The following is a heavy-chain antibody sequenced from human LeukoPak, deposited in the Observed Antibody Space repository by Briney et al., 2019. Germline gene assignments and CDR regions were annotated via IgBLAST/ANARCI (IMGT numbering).Heavy chain of an antibody. CDR1: GFTFSSYA. V-gene: IGHV3-23*01. D-gene: IGHD6-19*01. CDR2: ISGSGGST. Sequence: GGSLRLSCAASGFTFSSYAMSWVRQAPGKGLEWVSAISGSGGSTYYADSVKGRFTISRDNSKNTLYLQMNSLRAEDTAVYYCAKVEVGYSSGWYDFDYWGRGTLVTVSS. CDR3: AKVEVGYSSGWYDFDY. J-gene: IGHJ4*02.